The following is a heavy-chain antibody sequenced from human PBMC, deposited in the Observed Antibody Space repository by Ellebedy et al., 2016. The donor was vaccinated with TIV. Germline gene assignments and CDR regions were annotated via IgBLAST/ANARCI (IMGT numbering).Heavy chain of an antibody. CDR3: AKGYDYAPTYYFDS. J-gene: IGHJ4*02. V-gene: IGHV3-30*02. Sequence: GESLKISCTASGFTFSSSGIHWVRQAPGKGLEWVAFIRLDGNHKYNADSVKGRFTISRDNSKNTLYLQMYSLRAEDTALYYCAKGYDYAPTYYFDSWGQGTLVTVSS. CDR1: GFTFSSSG. CDR2: IRLDGNHK. D-gene: IGHD2-2*01.